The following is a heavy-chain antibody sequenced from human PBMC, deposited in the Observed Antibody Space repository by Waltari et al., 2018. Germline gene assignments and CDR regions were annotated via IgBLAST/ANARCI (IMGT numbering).Heavy chain of an antibody. D-gene: IGHD3-22*01. Sequence: QVQLVQSGAEVKKPGSSVKVSCKASGGTFSSYAISWVRQAPGQGLEWMGGIIPIFGTANYAQKFQGRVTITADESTSTAYMELSSLRSEDTALYYCAREGVYYYDSSGPNWFDPWGQGTLVTVSS. CDR2: IIPIFGTA. CDR3: AREGVYYYDSSGPNWFDP. CDR1: GGTFSSYA. J-gene: IGHJ5*02. V-gene: IGHV1-69*01.